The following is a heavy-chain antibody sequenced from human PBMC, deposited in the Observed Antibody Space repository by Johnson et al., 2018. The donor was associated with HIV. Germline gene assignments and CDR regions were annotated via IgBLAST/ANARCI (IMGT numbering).Heavy chain of an antibody. D-gene: IGHD5-18*01. CDR1: GFTFSNHA. Sequence: QVQLVESGGGLVQPGGSLRLSCAASGFTFSNHAMYWVRQAPGKGLEWVAVISYDGSNKYYADSVKGRFTISRDNAKNSLYLQMNSLRADDTAVYYCARLPSGYSRDGFNIWGQGTMVTVSS. CDR3: ARLPSGYSRDGFNI. V-gene: IGHV3-30*04. J-gene: IGHJ3*02. CDR2: ISYDGSNK.